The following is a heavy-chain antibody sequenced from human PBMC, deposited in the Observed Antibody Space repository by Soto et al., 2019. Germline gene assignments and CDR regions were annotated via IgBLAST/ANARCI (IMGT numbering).Heavy chain of an antibody. CDR2: IYYSGST. CDR3: SGVGGYYGDYPNFDY. Sequence: PSETLSLTCIVSGSSISPYYWTWIRQPPGKGLEWIGNIYYSGSTNYNPSLKSRVTVSVDTSKKQFSLNLTSVTAADTAVYYCSGVGGYYGDYPNFDYWGQGTRVTVSS. J-gene: IGHJ4*02. D-gene: IGHD4-17*01. CDR1: GSSISPYY. V-gene: IGHV4-59*01.